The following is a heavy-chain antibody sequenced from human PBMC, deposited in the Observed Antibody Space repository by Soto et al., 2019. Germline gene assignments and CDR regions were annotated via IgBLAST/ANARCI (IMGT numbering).Heavy chain of an antibody. D-gene: IGHD5-12*01. J-gene: IGHJ3*01. CDR3: ARCNLAGPTIDAFDL. Sequence: QEQLVESGGGVVQPGRSLRLSCAASGFTFSRNGMHWIRQAPGKGLEWVAIIWYHGNKENYADSVRGRFTISRDNSKNTVYLQMDSLRVEDTAVYYCARCNLAGPTIDAFDLWGQGTLVTVSS. CDR2: IWYHGNKE. V-gene: IGHV3-33*01. CDR1: GFTFSRNG.